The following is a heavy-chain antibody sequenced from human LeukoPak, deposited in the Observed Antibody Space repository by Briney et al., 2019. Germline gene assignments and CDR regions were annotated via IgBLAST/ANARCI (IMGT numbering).Heavy chain of an antibody. Sequence: PGGSLRLSCAASGFTFSSYWMTWIRQAPGKRQERVANIKEDGRQKYYLESVKGRLTISRDNAKNSVFLQMSSLRPEDTAVYYCATDGARGWIFWGQGTLVTVSS. CDR3: ATDGARGWIF. CDR2: IKEDGRQK. J-gene: IGHJ4*02. CDR1: GFTFSSYW. D-gene: IGHD3-3*01. V-gene: IGHV3-7*01.